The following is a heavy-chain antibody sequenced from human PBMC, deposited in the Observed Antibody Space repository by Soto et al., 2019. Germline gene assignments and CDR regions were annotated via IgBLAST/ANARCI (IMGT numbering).Heavy chain of an antibody. J-gene: IGHJ4*02. CDR3: AKDRPAVYGDYGGYFDY. V-gene: IGHV3-23*01. Sequence: GGSLRLSCAASGFTFSSYAMSWVRQAPGKGLEWVSAISGSGGSTYYADSVKGRFTISRDNSKNTLYLQMNSLRAEDTAVYYCAKDRPAVYGDYGGYFDYWGQGTLVTVSS. CDR2: ISGSGGST. D-gene: IGHD4-17*01. CDR1: GFTFSSYA.